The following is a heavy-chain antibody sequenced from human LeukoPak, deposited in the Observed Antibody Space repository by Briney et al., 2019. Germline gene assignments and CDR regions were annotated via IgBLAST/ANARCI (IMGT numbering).Heavy chain of an antibody. CDR2: ISSSSSYI. J-gene: IGHJ4*02. CDR1: GFTFSSYS. D-gene: IGHD2-21*02. Sequence: GGSLRLSCAASGFTFSSYSMNWVRQAPGKGLEWVSSISSSSSYIYYADSVKGRFTISRDNAKNSLYLQMNSLRAEDTAVYYCARAYCGGDCYYVLVDYWGQGTLVTVSS. CDR3: ARAYCGGDCYYVLVDY. V-gene: IGHV3-21*01.